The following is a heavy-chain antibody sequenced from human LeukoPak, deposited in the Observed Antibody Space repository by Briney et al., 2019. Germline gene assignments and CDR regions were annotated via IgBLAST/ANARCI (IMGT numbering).Heavy chain of an antibody. J-gene: IGHJ4*02. CDR3: AKPYYYGSRSYMDY. D-gene: IGHD3-10*01. CDR2: MSNDGN. CDR1: GFTFSSYT. Sequence: GGSLRLSCAASGFTFSSYTMHWVRQAPGKGLEWVAVMSNDGNYYADSEKGRFTISRDNSKNTLYLQMNSLRPEDTAVYYCAKPYYYGSRSYMDYWGQGTLVTVSS. V-gene: IGHV3-30-3*02.